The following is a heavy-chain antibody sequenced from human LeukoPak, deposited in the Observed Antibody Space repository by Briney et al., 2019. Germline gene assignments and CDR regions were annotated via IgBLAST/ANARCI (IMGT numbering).Heavy chain of an antibody. Sequence: GGSLRLSCAASGFTFSSYAMHWVRQAPGKGLEWVAVISYDGSNKYYADSVKGRFTISRDNSKNTLYLQMNSLRAEDTAVYYCARDGERFLEWLLSNYYYYMDVWGKGTTVTVSS. J-gene: IGHJ6*03. CDR1: GFTFSSYA. CDR2: ISYDGSNK. V-gene: IGHV3-30-3*01. CDR3: ARDGERFLEWLLSNYYYYMDV. D-gene: IGHD3-3*01.